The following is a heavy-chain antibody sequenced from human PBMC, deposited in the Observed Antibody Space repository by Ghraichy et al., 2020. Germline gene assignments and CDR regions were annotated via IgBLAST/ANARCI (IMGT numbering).Heavy chain of an antibody. J-gene: IGHJ4*02. D-gene: IGHD6-13*01. CDR3: ARAEKDEQLGIPYYYDL. CDR2: IPDGGGDT. CDR1: GFSFRKYA. V-gene: IGHV3-23*01. Sequence: GGSLRLSCAASGFSFRKYAMGWVRQAPGKGLEWISSIPDGGGDTHYADSVKGRFTISRDDSKNTLLLQMNGLRAADTALYYCARAEKDEQLGIPYYYDLWGQGSLVTVSS.